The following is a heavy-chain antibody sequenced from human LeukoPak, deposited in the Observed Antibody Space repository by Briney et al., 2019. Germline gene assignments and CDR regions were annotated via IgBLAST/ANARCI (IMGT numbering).Heavy chain of an antibody. CDR1: GFTLSSYV. CDR2: VDYSADST. V-gene: IGHV3-23*01. Sequence: GGSLRLSRTVSGFTLSSYVMSWLGQAPGKGLEWVSRVDYSADSTHYADSVMGRFTISRDNSKNTLYLQLNSLSADDTAVYYCARNSGWYGVSWGQGTLVTVSS. J-gene: IGHJ4*02. D-gene: IGHD6-19*01. CDR3: ARNSGWYGVS.